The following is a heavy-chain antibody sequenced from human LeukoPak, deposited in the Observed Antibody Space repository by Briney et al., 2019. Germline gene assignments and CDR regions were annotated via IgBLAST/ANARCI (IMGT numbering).Heavy chain of an antibody. D-gene: IGHD4-17*01. CDR1: GFIFSGAW. J-gene: IGHJ4*02. Sequence: GGSLRLSCAASGFIFSGAWLSWVRQAPGMGLKWVGRIKSKNNGGTTDYAAPVNGRFSISRDDSKNTLYLQMHSLKTEDTGVYYCMTLYVDYARWGQGTLVTVSS. V-gene: IGHV3-15*01. CDR3: MTLYVDYAR. CDR2: IKSKNNGGTT.